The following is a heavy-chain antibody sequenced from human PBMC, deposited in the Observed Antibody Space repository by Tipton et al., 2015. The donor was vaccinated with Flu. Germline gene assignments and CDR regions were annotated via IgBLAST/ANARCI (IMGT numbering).Heavy chain of an antibody. Sequence: TLSLTCTVSGGSISSYYRSWLRQPPGKGLEWIGYIYYSGSTNYNPSLKSRVTISVGTSKNQFSLQLNSVTAADTAVYYCASATTVTTSGMDVWGQGTTVTVSS. CDR2: IYYSGST. D-gene: IGHD4-11*01. V-gene: IGHV4-59*01. J-gene: IGHJ6*02. CDR3: ASATTVTTSGMDV. CDR1: GGSISSYY.